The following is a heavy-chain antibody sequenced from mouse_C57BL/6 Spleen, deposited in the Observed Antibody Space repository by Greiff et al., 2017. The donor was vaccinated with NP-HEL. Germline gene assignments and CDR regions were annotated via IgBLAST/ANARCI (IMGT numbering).Heavy chain of an antibody. Sequence: EVHLVESGGGLVKPGGSLKLSCAASGFTFSSYAMSWVRQTPEKRLEWVANISDGGSYTYYPDNVKGRFTISRDNAKNNLYLQRSHLYSEDTAMYYCARSYYGEVWFAYWGQGTLVTVSA. J-gene: IGHJ3*01. V-gene: IGHV5-4*01. CDR2: ISDGGSYT. CDR1: GFTFSSYA. D-gene: IGHD1-1*01. CDR3: ARSYYGEVWFAY.